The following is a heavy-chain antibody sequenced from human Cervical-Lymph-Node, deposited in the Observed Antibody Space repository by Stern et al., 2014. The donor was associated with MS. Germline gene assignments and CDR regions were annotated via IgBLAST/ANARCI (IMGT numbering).Heavy chain of an antibody. D-gene: IGHD6-13*01. CDR2: IYTSGST. CDR3: ARWGAAAEDYYFGMDV. CDR1: GGSISSYY. J-gene: IGHJ6*02. V-gene: IGHV4-4*07. Sequence: QVQLQESGPGLVKPSETLSLTCTVSGGSISSYYWNWIRQSAGKGLEWIGRIYTSGSTNYHPSLKSRVTMSVDTSKNQFSLKLNSVTAADTAVYYCARWGAAAEDYYFGMDVWGQGTTVTVSS.